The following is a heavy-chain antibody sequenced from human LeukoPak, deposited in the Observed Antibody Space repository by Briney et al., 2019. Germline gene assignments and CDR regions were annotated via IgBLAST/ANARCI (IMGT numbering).Heavy chain of an antibody. CDR1: GSRFTSYW. D-gene: IGHD6-13*01. Sequence: GGPLPISCKGSGSRFTSYWIGWVRQMPGKGLEWMGIIYPGDSDTRYSPSFQGQVTISADKSISTAYLQWSSVRAADTAMYYCARQRGRAAAGSTRVYWGQGTLVTVSS. CDR3: ARQRGRAAAGSTRVY. J-gene: IGHJ4*02. CDR2: IYPGDSDT. V-gene: IGHV5-51*01.